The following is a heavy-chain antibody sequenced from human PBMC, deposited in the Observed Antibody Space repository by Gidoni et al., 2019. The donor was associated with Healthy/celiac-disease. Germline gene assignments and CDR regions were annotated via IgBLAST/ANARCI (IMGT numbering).Heavy chain of an antibody. Sequence: EVQLVESGGGLVKPGGSLRLSCAASGFTFSSYSMNWVRQAPGKGLEWVSSISSSSSYIYYADSVKGRFTISRDNAKNSLYLQMNSLRAEDTAVYYCARDTPSGDFWSGRKGYYFDYWGQGTLVTVSS. V-gene: IGHV3-21*01. CDR1: GFTFSSYS. D-gene: IGHD3-3*01. CDR3: ARDTPSGDFWSGRKGYYFDY. J-gene: IGHJ4*02. CDR2: ISSSSSYI.